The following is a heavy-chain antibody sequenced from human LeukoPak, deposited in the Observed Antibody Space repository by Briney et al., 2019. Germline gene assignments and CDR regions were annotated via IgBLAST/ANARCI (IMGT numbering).Heavy chain of an antibody. J-gene: IGHJ3*02. CDR1: GFTFSSYS. D-gene: IGHD4-11*01. CDR2: ISSSSSYI. V-gene: IGHV3-21*04. Sequence: PGGSLRLSSAGSGFTFSSYSMNWVRQGPGKGLEWVSSISSSSSYIYYTDSVKGRFTISRDNARNSLYLQMNNLRVEDTAADYCARGYTNYGYVFDIWGHGTMVTVSS. CDR3: ARGYTNYGYVFDI.